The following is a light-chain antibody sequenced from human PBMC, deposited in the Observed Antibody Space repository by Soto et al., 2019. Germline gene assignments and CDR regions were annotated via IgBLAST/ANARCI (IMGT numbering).Light chain of an antibody. Sequence: DIQMTQSPSTLSASVGDRVTITCRASQSISSWLAWYQQKPGKAPKLLIYDASSLESGVPSRFSGSGSGTELPLTISSLQPDDFATYYCQQYNSPVTFGQGTKVEIK. J-gene: IGKJ1*01. CDR2: DAS. CDR1: QSISSW. V-gene: IGKV1-5*01. CDR3: QQYNSPVT.